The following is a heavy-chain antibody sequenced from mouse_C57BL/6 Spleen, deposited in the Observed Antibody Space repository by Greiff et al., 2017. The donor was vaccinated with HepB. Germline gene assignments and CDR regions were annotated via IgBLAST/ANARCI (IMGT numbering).Heavy chain of an antibody. CDR2: INPNNGGT. CDR3: ARRYYYGSSKEYYFDY. V-gene: IGHV1-18*01. Sequence: VQLQQSGPELVKPGASVKIPCKASGYTFTDYNMDWVKQSHGKSLEWIGDINPNNGGTIYNQKFKGKATLTVDKSSSTAYMELRSLTSEDTAVYYCARRYYYGSSKEYYFDYWGQGTTLTVSS. J-gene: IGHJ2*01. D-gene: IGHD1-1*01. CDR1: GYTFTDYN.